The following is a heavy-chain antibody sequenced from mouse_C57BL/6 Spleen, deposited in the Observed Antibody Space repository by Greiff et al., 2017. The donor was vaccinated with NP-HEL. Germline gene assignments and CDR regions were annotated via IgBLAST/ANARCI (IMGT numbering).Heavy chain of an antibody. CDR1: GFTFSDAW. V-gene: IGHV6-6*01. CDR2: IRNKANNHAT. Sequence: EVKLVESGGGLVQPGGSMKLSCAASGFTFSDAWMDWVRQSPEKGLEWVAEIRNKANNHATYYAESVKGRFTISRDDSKSSVYLQMNSLRAEDTGIYNCTRRPYSNYVYYYAMDYWGQGTSVTVSS. CDR3: TRRPYSNYVYYYAMDY. D-gene: IGHD2-5*01. J-gene: IGHJ4*01.